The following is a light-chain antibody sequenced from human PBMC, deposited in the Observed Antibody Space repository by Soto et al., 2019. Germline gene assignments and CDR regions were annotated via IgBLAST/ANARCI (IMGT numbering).Light chain of an antibody. V-gene: IGKV1-39*01. CDR3: QQSYTSSRT. J-gene: IGKJ1*01. CDR1: QSVAGY. Sequence: DIQMTQAPSSLSASVGDRVTLTCRASQSVAGYLNWCQQKPGGAPHLLIYAASTLQSGVPSRFSGSGSGTDFKLTISSLQPEDVATYYCQQSYTSSRTFGPGTKVDIK. CDR2: AAS.